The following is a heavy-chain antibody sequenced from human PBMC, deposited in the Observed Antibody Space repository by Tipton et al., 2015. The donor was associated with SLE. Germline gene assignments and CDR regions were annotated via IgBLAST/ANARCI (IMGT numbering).Heavy chain of an antibody. D-gene: IGHD3-10*01. CDR2: IYHSGST. CDR1: GGSVSSGSYY. V-gene: IGHV4-39*07. J-gene: IGHJ4*02. Sequence: TLSLTCAVSGGSVSSGSYYWGWIRQPPGKGLEWIGSIYHSGSTYYNPSLKSRVTISVDTSKNQFSLKLSSVTAADTAVYYCARDHGGGDYWGQGTLVTVSS. CDR3: ARDHGGGDY.